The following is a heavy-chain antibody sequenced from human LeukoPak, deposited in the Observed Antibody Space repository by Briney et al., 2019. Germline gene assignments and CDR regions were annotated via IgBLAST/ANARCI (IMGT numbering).Heavy chain of an antibody. D-gene: IGHD3-3*01. Sequence: SETLSLTCTVSGGSISSYYWSWIRQPPGKGLEWIGYIYYSGSTNYNPSLKSRVTISVDTSKNQFSLKLSSVTAADTAVYYCARGSRYDFWSYYFDYWGQGTLVTVSS. J-gene: IGHJ4*02. CDR3: ARGSRYDFWSYYFDY. CDR2: IYYSGST. CDR1: GGSISSYY. V-gene: IGHV4-59*01.